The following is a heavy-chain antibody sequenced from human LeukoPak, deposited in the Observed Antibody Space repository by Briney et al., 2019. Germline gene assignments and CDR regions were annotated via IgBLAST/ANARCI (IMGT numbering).Heavy chain of an antibody. Sequence: ASVKASCKASGFTFTTYGITWVRQAPGQGLEWVGWISAYNGNTNYAQKLQDRVTMTTDASTSTAYMELKSLTYDDTAVYFCARIRYRSTQWLVDSTDPWGRGTLVTVSS. CDR3: ARIRYRSTQWLVDSTDP. CDR1: GFTFTTYG. D-gene: IGHD6-19*01. J-gene: IGHJ5*02. V-gene: IGHV1-18*01. CDR2: ISAYNGNT.